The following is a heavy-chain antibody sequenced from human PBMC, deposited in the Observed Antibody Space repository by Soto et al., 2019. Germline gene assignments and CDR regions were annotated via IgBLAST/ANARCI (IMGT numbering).Heavy chain of an antibody. CDR2: IIPILGIA. Sequence: ASVKVSCKASGGTFSSYTISWVRQAPGQGLEWMGRIIPILGIANYAQKFQGRVTITADKSTSTAYMELSSLRSEDTAVYYCAGGHSYYDFWSGNIIDYWGQGTLVTVSS. J-gene: IGHJ4*02. CDR3: AGGHSYYDFWSGNIIDY. CDR1: GGTFSSYT. V-gene: IGHV1-69*02. D-gene: IGHD3-3*01.